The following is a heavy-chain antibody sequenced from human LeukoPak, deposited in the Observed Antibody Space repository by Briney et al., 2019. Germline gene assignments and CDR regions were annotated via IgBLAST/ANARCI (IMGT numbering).Heavy chain of an antibody. D-gene: IGHD3-10*01. CDR1: GYTFTGYY. J-gene: IGHJ4*02. CDR3: ARGHGSGSYYNDEGVNFDY. CDR2: INPNSGGT. Sequence: ASVKVSCKASGYTFTGYYMHWVRQAPGQGLEWMGWINPNSGGTNYAQKFRGRVTMTRDTSISTAYMELSRLRSDDTAVYYCARGHGSGSYYNDEGVNFDYWGQGTLVTVSS. V-gene: IGHV1-2*02.